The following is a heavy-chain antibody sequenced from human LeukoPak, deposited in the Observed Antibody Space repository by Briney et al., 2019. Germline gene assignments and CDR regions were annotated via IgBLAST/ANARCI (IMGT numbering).Heavy chain of an antibody. CDR1: GFSFSDHY. Sequence: GGSLRLSCAASGFSFSDHYMDWVRQAPGKGLEWVGRIRDKANSYSTEFAASAKGRFTISRDDSKNSLYLQMNGLKTDDTALYFCARASSTYYYDYWGQGTLVTVSS. CDR2: IRDKANSYST. J-gene: IGHJ4*02. V-gene: IGHV3-72*01. CDR3: ARASSTYYYDY. D-gene: IGHD6-13*01.